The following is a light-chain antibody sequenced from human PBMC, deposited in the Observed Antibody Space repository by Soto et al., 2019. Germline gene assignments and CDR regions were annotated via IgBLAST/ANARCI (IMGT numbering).Light chain of an antibody. Sequence: DIQMTQSPSSLSSSVVARVTITCRASQDIRTSLKWYQQKPGKAPKLLIHVASSLLGGVPSRFSGSGSGTYFILIISRLQPEDFATYYCKHSYGFPYTCGGGTKVEIK. CDR3: KHSYGFPYT. J-gene: IGKJ4*01. CDR2: VAS. CDR1: QDIRTS. V-gene: IGKV1-39*01.